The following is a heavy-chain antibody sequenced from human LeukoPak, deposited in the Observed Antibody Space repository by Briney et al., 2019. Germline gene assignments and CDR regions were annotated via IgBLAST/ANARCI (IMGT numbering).Heavy chain of an antibody. CDR3: ATLTGYSSESWFDP. D-gene: IGHD3-9*01. J-gene: IGHJ5*02. V-gene: IGHV4-59*01. Sequence: PSETLSLTCTVSGGSISSYYWSWIRQPPGKGLEWIGYIYYTGSTNYNPSLKSRVTISVDTSKNQFSLKLSSVTAADTAVYYCATLTGYSSESWFDPWGQGILVTVSS. CDR1: GGSISSYY. CDR2: IYYTGST.